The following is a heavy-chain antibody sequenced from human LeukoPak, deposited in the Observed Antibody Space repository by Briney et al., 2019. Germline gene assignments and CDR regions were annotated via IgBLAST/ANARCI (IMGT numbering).Heavy chain of an antibody. CDR1: GGSFSAYY. CDR3: ARGGDTAMVTDFGY. CDR2: INHSGST. D-gene: IGHD5-18*01. V-gene: IGHV4-34*01. J-gene: IGHJ4*02. Sequence: SETLSLTCAVYGGSFSAYYWSWIRQPPGKGLEWIGEINHSGSTNYNPSLKSRVTILVDTSKNQFSLKLTSVTAADTAVYYCARGGDTAMVTDFGYWGQGTLVTVSS.